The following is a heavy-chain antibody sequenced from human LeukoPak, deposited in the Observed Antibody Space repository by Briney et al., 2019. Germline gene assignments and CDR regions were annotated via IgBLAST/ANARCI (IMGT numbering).Heavy chain of an antibody. V-gene: IGHV4-34*01. D-gene: IGHD1-1*01. J-gene: IGHJ6*02. CDR2: INHSGST. CDR3: ARGTGTETNYGMDV. CDR1: GGSFSGYY. Sequence: SETLSLTCAVYGGSFSGYYWSWIRQPPGKGLEWIGEINHSGSTNYSPSLKSRVTISVDTSKNQFSLKLSSVTAADTAVYYCARGTGTETNYGMDVWGQGTTVTVSS.